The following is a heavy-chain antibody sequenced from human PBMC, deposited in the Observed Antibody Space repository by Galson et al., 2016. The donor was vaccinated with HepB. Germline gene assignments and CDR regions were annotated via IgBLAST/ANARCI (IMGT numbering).Heavy chain of an antibody. Sequence: SLRLSCAASGFTFSNFGMHWVRQAPGKGLEWVAVISYDETYKYYADSVKGRFTISRDNSKNTLYLQMNSLRPEDTAVYYCACPTGGNWTDYWGQGTLVTVSS. CDR1: GFTFSNFG. V-gene: IGHV3-30*03. J-gene: IGHJ4*02. CDR3: ACPTGGNWTDY. CDR2: ISYDETYK. D-gene: IGHD1-1*01.